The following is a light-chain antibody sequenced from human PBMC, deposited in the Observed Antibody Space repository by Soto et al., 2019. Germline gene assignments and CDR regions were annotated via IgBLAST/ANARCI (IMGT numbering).Light chain of an antibody. CDR2: EGS. CDR1: SSDVGSYNL. J-gene: IGLJ1*01. V-gene: IGLV2-23*01. CDR3: CSYAGSSTLGV. Sequence: QSVLTQPASVSGSPGQSITISCTGTSSDVGSYNLVSWYQQHPGKAPKLMIYEGSKRPSGVSNRFSGSKSGNTASLTISGLQAEDEADYYCCSYAGSSTLGVFGPGTKVT.